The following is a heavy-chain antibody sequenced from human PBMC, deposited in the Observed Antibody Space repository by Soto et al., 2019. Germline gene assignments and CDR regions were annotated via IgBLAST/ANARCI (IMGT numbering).Heavy chain of an antibody. J-gene: IGHJ4*02. V-gene: IGHV3-23*01. CDR2: ISGGGGGT. CDR1: GFTFSTYS. Sequence: EVQLLESGGDLVQPGGSLRLSCAASGFTFSTYSMSWVRQAPGKGLEWVSGISGGGGGTYYADSVKGRFTISRDNSKNKLSLQRNSLRAEDTALYYCAKDLYNGNQRYFDSWGRGTLVTVSS. D-gene: IGHD1-20*01. CDR3: AKDLYNGNQRYFDS.